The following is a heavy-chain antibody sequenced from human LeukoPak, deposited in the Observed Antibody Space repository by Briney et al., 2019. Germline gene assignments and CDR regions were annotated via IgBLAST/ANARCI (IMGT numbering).Heavy chain of an antibody. V-gene: IGHV3-30*18. CDR1: GFTFSSYG. D-gene: IGHD3-16*02. CDR3: AKDPVGGVIVYYFDY. Sequence: PGRSLRRSCAASGFTFSSYGMHWVRQAPGKGLEWVAVISYDGSNKYYADSVKGRFTFSRDNSKNTLYLQMNSLRAEDTAVYYCAKDPVGGVIVYYFDYWGQGTLVTVSS. CDR2: ISYDGSNK. J-gene: IGHJ4*02.